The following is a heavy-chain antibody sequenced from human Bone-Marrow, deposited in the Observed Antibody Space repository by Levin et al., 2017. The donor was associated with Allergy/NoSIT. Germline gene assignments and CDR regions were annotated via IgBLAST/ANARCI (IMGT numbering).Heavy chain of an antibody. D-gene: IGHD2-2*01. J-gene: IGHJ4*02. Sequence: PGGSLRLSCAASGFSISTYAMHWVRQAPGKGLEWVALISYDGSKKYYADSVKGRFTISRDNSKNTLYLQMNSLRAEDTAVYYCATQWYIVVLPAAIWSDSGDYWGQGTLVTVSS. CDR2: ISYDGSKK. CDR1: GFSISTYA. V-gene: IGHV3-30-3*01. CDR3: ATQWYIVVLPAAIWSDSGDY.